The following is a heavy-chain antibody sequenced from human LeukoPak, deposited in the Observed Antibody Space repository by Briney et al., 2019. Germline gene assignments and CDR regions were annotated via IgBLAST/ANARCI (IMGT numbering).Heavy chain of an antibody. Sequence: PGGSLRLSCAASGITFTSYWMTWLRRAPGKGLEWVANINQDGSAKYYVDSVKGRFTISRDSAKNSLCLQMSSLRAEDTAVYYCASGWYEYYFDYWGQGTLVTVSS. J-gene: IGHJ4*02. V-gene: IGHV3-7*01. CDR1: GITFTSYW. D-gene: IGHD6-19*01. CDR2: INQDGSAK. CDR3: ASGWYEYYFDY.